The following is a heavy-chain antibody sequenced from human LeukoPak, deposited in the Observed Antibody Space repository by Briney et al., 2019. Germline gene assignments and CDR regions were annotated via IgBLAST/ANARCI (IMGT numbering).Heavy chain of an antibody. CDR1: GFTFSSYA. CDR2: ISYDGSNK. V-gene: IGHV3-30-3*01. Sequence: PGGSLRLSCAASGFTFSSYAMHWVRQAPGKGLEWVAVISYDGSNKYYADSVKGRFTISRDNSKNTLYPQMNSLRAEDTAVYYCARGRYYDSSGPIDYWGQGTLVTVSS. CDR3: ARGRYYDSSGPIDY. J-gene: IGHJ4*02. D-gene: IGHD3-22*01.